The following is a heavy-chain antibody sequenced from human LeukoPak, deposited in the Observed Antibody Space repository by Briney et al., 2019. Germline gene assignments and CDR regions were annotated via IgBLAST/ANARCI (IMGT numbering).Heavy chain of an antibody. V-gene: IGHV5-51*01. CDR1: GSSFTSFW. CDR3: AIHNYYTAALDP. CDR2: IYPGDPDT. J-gene: IGHJ5*02. D-gene: IGHD3-10*01. Sequence: GESLKISCKGSGSSFTSFWIAWVRQMPGKGLEWMGFIYPGDPDTTYSPSFQGQVTISADKSIDSAYLQWRSLKASDTAMYYCAIHNYYTAALDPWGQGTLVTVSS.